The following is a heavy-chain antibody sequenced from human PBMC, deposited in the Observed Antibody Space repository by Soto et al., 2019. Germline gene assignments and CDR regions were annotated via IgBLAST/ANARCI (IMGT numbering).Heavy chain of an antibody. Sequence: QGQLVQSGPEAKKPGASVKVSCKASGYTFSRYGISWVRQAPGQGLEWMGWISGYNGDTKYAQKVQGRVTMAIDTSTYTAYMELMSLTSDDTVIYYCAKNGHHPYDYCGMDGWGQGTTVTVS. CDR2: ISGYNGDT. D-gene: IGHD2-8*01. V-gene: IGHV1-18*01. CDR1: GYTFSRYG. J-gene: IGHJ6*02. CDR3: AKNGHHPYDYCGMDG.